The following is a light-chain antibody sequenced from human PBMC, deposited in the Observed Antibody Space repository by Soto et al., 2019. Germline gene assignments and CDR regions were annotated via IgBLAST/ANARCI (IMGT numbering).Light chain of an antibody. CDR2: GAF. V-gene: IGKV3-15*01. Sequence: EIVLTQSPGTLSLSPGERATLSCRASLSVSRNLAWYQQKPGQAPSLLIYGAFTRATGIPARFSGTGSGTEFTLTISSLQSEDFALYYCQQYNDWPLTFGQGTKVDIK. J-gene: IGKJ1*01. CDR3: QQYNDWPLT. CDR1: LSVSRN.